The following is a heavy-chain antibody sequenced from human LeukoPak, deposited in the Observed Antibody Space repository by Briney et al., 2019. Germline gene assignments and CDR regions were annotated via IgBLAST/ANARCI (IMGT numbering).Heavy chain of an antibody. D-gene: IGHD4-11*01. CDR3: ARAEKSAYTAHNWFDP. J-gene: IGHJ5*02. CDR2: INSDGSST. V-gene: IGHV3-74*01. CDR1: GFTFSSYW. Sequence: GGSLRLSCAASGFTFSSYWMHWVRQAPGKGLVWVSRINSDGSSTSYADSVKGRFTISRDNAKNTLYLQMNSLRAEDTAVYNCARAEKSAYTAHNWFDPWGQGTLVTVSS.